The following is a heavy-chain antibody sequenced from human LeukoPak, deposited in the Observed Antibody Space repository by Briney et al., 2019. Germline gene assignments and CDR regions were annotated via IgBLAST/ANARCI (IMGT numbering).Heavy chain of an antibody. V-gene: IGHV4-59*01. D-gene: IGHD6-13*01. CDR2: IYYSGST. CDR3: ASYSSSWYYFDY. Sequence: PSETLSLTCTVSGGSISSYYWSWIRRPPGKGLEWIGYIYYSGSTNYNPSLKSRVTISVDTSKNQFSLKLSSVTAADTAVYYCASYSSSWYYFDYWGQGTLVTVSS. CDR1: GGSISSYY. J-gene: IGHJ4*02.